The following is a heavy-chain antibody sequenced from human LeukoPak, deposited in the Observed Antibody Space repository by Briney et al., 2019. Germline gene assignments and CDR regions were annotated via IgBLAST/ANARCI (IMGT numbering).Heavy chain of an antibody. CDR2: TYYRSKWYY. V-gene: IGHV6-1*01. Sequence: SQTLSLTCAISGDSASSNSAAWNWIRQSPSRGLEWLGRTYYRSKWYYDYAVAVKSRISINPDTSKNQFSLQLSSVTPEDTAVYYCARDPVGGSTIFDYWGQGTLVTVSS. CDR1: GDSASSNSAA. CDR3: ARDPVGGSTIFDY. D-gene: IGHD1-26*01. J-gene: IGHJ4*02.